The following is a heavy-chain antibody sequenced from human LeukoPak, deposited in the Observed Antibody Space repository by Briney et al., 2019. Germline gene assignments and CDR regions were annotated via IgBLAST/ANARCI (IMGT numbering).Heavy chain of an antibody. CDR3: ARGREYLGS. CDR1: GGSFSIYY. CDR2: INHSGTT. J-gene: IGHJ4*02. Sequence: SETRSLTCAVYGGSFSIYYWSWIRQPPGKGPEWLGEINHSGTTHYNPSLKSRVTISLDTSKNQFSLNLSSVTAADTAVYYCARGREYLGSWGQGTLVTVSS. V-gene: IGHV4-34*01.